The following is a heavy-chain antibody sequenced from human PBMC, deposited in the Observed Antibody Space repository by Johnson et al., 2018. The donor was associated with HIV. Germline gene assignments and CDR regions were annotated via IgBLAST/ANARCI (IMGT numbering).Heavy chain of an antibody. V-gene: IGHV3-66*02. Sequence: VQLVESGGGLVQPGGSLGLSCAASGFNVSDNYMNWVRQAPGKGLEWVSIIYSGGDTKYADSVKGRFTLSRDNSKNTLYLQMNSLKADDTAVYYCAKDQYGSSYDIWGQGTMVTVSS. CDR2: IYSGGDT. D-gene: IGHD2-15*01. J-gene: IGHJ3*02. CDR3: AKDQYGSSYDI. CDR1: GFNVSDNY.